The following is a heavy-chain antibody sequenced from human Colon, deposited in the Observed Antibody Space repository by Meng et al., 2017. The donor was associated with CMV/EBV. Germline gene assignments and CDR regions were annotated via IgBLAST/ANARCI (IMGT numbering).Heavy chain of an antibody. D-gene: IGHD5-12*01. J-gene: IGHJ4*02. CDR2: ISNIGGST. CDR1: TFTTYD. CDR3: AKVFLMGYTGYDKGYFDY. V-gene: IGHV3-23*01. Sequence: TFTTYDVSWVRQAPGKGLEWVSTISNIGGSTLYADSVKGRFTISRDNSKNTLFLQMNSLRADDTAVYYCAKVFLMGYTGYDKGYFDYWGQGTLVTVSS.